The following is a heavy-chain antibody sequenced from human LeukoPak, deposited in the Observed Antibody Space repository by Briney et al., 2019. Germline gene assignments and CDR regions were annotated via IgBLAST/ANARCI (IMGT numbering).Heavy chain of an antibody. D-gene: IGHD3-10*01. CDR1: GYTFTSYD. Sequence: ASVKVSCKASGYTFTSYDINWVRQATGQGLEWMGWMNPNSGNTGYAQKFQGRVTMTRNTSISTAYMELSSLRSEDTAVYYCAGFRSIYDAFDIWGQGTMVTVSS. V-gene: IGHV1-8*01. CDR2: MNPNSGNT. CDR3: AGFRSIYDAFDI. J-gene: IGHJ3*02.